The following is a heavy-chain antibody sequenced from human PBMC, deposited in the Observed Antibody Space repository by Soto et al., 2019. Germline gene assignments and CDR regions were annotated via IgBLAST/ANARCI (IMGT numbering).Heavy chain of an antibody. CDR2: IDSSGSHT. V-gene: IGHV3-21*01. Sequence: EVQMVESGGGLVKPGGSLRLSCAASGITFSNYYMNWVRQAPGKGLEWVSSIDSSGSHTFYADSVKGRFTISRDNAINSLYLQRNSLRAEDRAVYHWGGTYDSLDYWGQGTLVTVSS. CDR3: GGTYDSLDY. J-gene: IGHJ4*02. D-gene: IGHD3-22*01. CDR1: GITFSNYY.